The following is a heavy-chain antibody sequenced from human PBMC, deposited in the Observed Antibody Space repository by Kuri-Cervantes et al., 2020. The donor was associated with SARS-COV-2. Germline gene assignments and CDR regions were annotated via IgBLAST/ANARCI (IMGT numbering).Heavy chain of an antibody. J-gene: IGHJ5*02. CDR2: ISAYNGNT. Sequence: AAVKVSCKASGYTFTSYGISWVRQAPGQGLEWMGWISAYNGNTNYAQKLQGRVTMTTDTSTSTAYMELRSLRSDDTAVYYCARVWVVPAAMFVNWFDPWGQGTLVTVSS. V-gene: IGHV1-18*01. CDR1: GYTFTSYG. CDR3: ARVWVVPAAMFVNWFDP. D-gene: IGHD2-2*01.